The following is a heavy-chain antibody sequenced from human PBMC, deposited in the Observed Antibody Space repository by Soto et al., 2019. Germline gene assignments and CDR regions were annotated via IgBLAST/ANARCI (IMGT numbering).Heavy chain of an antibody. CDR1: GGSFSGYY. CDR2: INHSGST. V-gene: IGHV4-34*01. J-gene: IGHJ5*02. CDR3: ARGKFPGLYCSGGSCYSPGLDP. Sequence: SETLSLTCAVYGGSFSGYYWSWIRQPPGKGLEWIGEINHSGSTNYNPSLKSRVTISVDTSKNQFSLKLSSVTAADTAVYYCARGKFPGLYCSGGSCYSPGLDPWGQGTLVTVSS. D-gene: IGHD2-15*01.